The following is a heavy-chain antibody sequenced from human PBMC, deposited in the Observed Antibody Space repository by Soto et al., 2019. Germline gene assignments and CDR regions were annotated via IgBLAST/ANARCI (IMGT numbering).Heavy chain of an antibody. CDR3: ARERTTYNWFDP. CDR1: GGSISSSSYY. CDR2: IYYSGST. V-gene: IGHV4-39*07. J-gene: IGHJ5*02. Sequence: KTSETLSLTCTVSGGSISSSSYYWGWIRQPPGKGLEWMGSIYYSGSTYYNPSLKSRVTISVDTSKNQFSLKLSSVTAADTAVYYCARERTTYNWFDPWGQGTLVTVSS. D-gene: IGHD4-17*01.